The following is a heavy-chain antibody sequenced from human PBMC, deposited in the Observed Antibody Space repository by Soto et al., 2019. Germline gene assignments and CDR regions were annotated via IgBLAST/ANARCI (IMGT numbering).Heavy chain of an antibody. CDR3: ARDKGSIAAAGGFNYYGMDV. CDR1: GYTFTGYY. Sequence: ASVKVSCKASGYTFTGYYMHWVRQAPGQGLEWMGWINPNSGGTNYAQKFQGWVTMTRDTSISTAYMELSRLRSDDTAVYYCARDKGSIAAAGGFNYYGMDVWGQGTTVTVS. D-gene: IGHD6-13*01. J-gene: IGHJ6*02. CDR2: INPNSGGT. V-gene: IGHV1-2*04.